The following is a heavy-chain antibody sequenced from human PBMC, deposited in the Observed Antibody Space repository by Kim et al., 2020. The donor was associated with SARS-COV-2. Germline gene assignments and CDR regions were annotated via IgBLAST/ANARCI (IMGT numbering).Heavy chain of an antibody. Sequence: GESLKISCKGSGYSFTSYWIGWVRQMPGKGLEWMGIIYPGDSDTRYSPSFQGQVTISADKSISTAYLQWSSLKASDTAMYYCARWWVAVAPSNDAFDIWGQGTMVTVSS. CDR3: ARWWVAVAPSNDAFDI. D-gene: IGHD6-19*01. CDR2: IYPGDSDT. CDR1: GYSFTSYW. V-gene: IGHV5-51*01. J-gene: IGHJ3*02.